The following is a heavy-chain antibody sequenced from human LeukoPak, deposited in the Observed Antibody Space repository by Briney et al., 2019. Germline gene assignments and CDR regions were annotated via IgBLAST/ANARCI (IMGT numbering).Heavy chain of an antibody. J-gene: IGHJ6*03. V-gene: IGHV3-48*03. D-gene: IGHD2-15*01. CDR1: GFTFSSYE. Sequence: GGSLRLSCAASGFTFSSYEMNWVRQAPGKGLEWVSYISSSGTTTFYADSVKGRFTISRDNAKNSLYLQMNSLRAEDTAVYYCARRSRVADYYMDVWGKGTTVTISS. CDR3: ARRSRVADYYMDV. CDR2: ISSSGTTT.